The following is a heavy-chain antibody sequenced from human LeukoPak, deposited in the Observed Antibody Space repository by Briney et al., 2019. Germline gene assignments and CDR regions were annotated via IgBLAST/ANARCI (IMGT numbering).Heavy chain of an antibody. CDR3: AKDLEYSSGWYDY. D-gene: IGHD6-19*01. Sequence: GGSLRLPCAASGFTFSDYNMNWVRQAPGKGLEWISYISDSGSSTYYADSVKGRFTISRDNSKNTLYLQMNSLRAEDTAVYYCAKDLEYSSGWYDYWGQGTLVTVSS. CDR2: ISDSGSST. CDR1: GFTFSDYN. V-gene: IGHV3-23*01. J-gene: IGHJ4*02.